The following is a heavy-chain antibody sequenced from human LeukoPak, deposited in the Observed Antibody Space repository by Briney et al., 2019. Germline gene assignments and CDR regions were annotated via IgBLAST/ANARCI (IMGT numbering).Heavy chain of an antibody. D-gene: IGHD3-22*01. CDR1: GFTFDDYT. V-gene: IGHV3-43*01. J-gene: IGHJ6*03. Sequence: GGSLRLSCAASGFTFDDYTMHWVRQAPGKGLEWVSLISWDGGSTYYADSVKGRFTISRDNSKNSLYLQMNSLRTEDTALYYCAREGMYDSSGFYMDVWGKGTTVTVSS. CDR3: AREGMYDSSGFYMDV. CDR2: ISWDGGST.